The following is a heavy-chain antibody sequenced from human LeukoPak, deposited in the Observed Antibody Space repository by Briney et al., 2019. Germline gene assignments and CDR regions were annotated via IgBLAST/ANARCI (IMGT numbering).Heavy chain of an antibody. J-gene: IGHJ4*02. D-gene: IGHD2-21*02. CDR1: GFTFSNYA. Sequence: GGSLRLSCAPSGFTFSNYAMSWVRQAPGKGLEWVSVISGGGDNTYYADSVKGRFSISRDNSKNTVYLQMNSLRAEDTAVYYCARATVLSRVTPTPFDYWDQGTLVTVSS. CDR2: ISGGGDNT. CDR3: ARATVLSRVTPTPFDY. V-gene: IGHV3-23*01.